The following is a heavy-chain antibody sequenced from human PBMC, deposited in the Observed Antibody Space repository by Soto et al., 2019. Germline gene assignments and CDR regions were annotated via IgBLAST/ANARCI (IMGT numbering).Heavy chain of an antibody. CDR3: ASRSSGWYFDY. CDR1: GFTFSSYA. V-gene: IGHV3-23*01. D-gene: IGHD6-19*01. Sequence: EVQLLESGGGLVQPGGSLRLSCAASGFTFSSYAMNWVRQGPGKGLEWVSVISGSGGSTYYAASVKGRFTISRDNSKNTLYLQLYSLRAEDTAVYYCASRSSGWYFDYWGQGTLVTVSS. J-gene: IGHJ4*02. CDR2: ISGSGGST.